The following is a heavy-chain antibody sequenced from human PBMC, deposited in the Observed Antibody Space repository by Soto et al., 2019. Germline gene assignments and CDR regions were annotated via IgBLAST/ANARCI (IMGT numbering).Heavy chain of an antibody. Sequence: PSETLSLTCTVSGGSISSSNWWSWVRQPPGKGLEWIGEIYHSGSTNYNPSLKSRVTISVDKSKNQFSLKLSSVTAADTAVYYCARDPYYDSSGYPENGAFDIWGQGTMVTVSS. CDR3: ARDPYYDSSGYPENGAFDI. CDR2: IYHSGST. V-gene: IGHV4-4*02. J-gene: IGHJ3*02. D-gene: IGHD3-22*01. CDR1: GGSISSSNW.